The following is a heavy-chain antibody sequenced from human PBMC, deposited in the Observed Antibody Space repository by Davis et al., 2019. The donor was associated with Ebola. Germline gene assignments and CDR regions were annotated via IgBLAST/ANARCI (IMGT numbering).Heavy chain of an antibody. CDR3: VRHGNIVVLLASPEDFQH. Sequence: MPSETLSLTCAVYGGSLRGHYWSWFRQPPGKGLEWIGNINHSGTTYYNPSLKSRVTISADASRDQISLSLSSVTAADTAVYYCVRHGNIVVLLASPEDFQHWGQGTLVTVSS. CDR2: INHSGTT. J-gene: IGHJ1*01. CDR1: GGSLRGHY. D-gene: IGHD2-21*01. V-gene: IGHV4-34*01.